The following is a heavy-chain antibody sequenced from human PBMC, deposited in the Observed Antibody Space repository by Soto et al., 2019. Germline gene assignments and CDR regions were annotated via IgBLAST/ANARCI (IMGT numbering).Heavy chain of an antibody. CDR1: GGTFSSYA. CDR2: IIPIFGTA. D-gene: IGHD3-22*01. CDR3: ARGPYDSSGYYYSGWFGP. V-gene: IGHV1-69*13. Sequence: ASVKVSCKASGGTFSSYAISWVRQAPGQGLEWMGGIIPIFGTANYAQKFQGRVTITADESTSTAYMELSTLRSEDTAVYYCARGPYDSSGYYYSGWFGPWGQGTLVTVSS. J-gene: IGHJ5*02.